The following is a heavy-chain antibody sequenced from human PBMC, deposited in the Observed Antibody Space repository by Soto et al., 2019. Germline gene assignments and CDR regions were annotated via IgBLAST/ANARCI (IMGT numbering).Heavy chain of an antibody. J-gene: IGHJ4*02. V-gene: IGHV4-39*01. CDR1: GGSISSSSYY. CDR2: IYYSGST. D-gene: IGHD6-13*01. Sequence: SETLSLTCTVSGGSISSSSYYWGWIRQPPGKGLEWIGSIYYSGSTYYNPSLKCRVTLSVDTSKNQFSLKLSSVTAADTAVYYCARRYRQQLDPFDYWGQGTLVTVSS. CDR3: ARRYRQQLDPFDY.